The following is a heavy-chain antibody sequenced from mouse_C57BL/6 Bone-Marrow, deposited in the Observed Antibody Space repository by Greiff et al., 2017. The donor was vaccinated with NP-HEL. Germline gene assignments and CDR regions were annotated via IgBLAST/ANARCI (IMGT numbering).Heavy chain of an antibody. CDR2: INPYNGGT. Sequence: VQLQQSGPVLVKPGASVKMSCKASGYTFTDYYMNWVKQSHGKSLEWIGVINPYNGGTSYNQKFKGKATLTVDKSSSTAYMELNSLTSEDSAVYYCARFITTVVDAMDYWGQGTSVTVSS. J-gene: IGHJ4*01. D-gene: IGHD1-1*01. CDR3: ARFITTVVDAMDY. V-gene: IGHV1-19*01. CDR1: GYTFTDYY.